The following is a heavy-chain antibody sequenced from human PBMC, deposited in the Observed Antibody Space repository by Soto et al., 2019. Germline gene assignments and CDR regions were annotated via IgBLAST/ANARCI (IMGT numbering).Heavy chain of an antibody. CDR3: AREPEDIISRIDY. V-gene: IGHV3-48*01. CDR1: VFPFSSYS. CDR2: ISSSSSTI. D-gene: IGHD2-15*01. J-gene: IGHJ4*02. Sequence: GGTLRLSCAASVFPFSSYSMNWVRQAPGKGLEWVSYISSSSSTIYYADSVKGRFTISRDNAKNSLYLQMNSLRAEDTAVYYCAREPEDIISRIDYWGQGTLVTVSS.